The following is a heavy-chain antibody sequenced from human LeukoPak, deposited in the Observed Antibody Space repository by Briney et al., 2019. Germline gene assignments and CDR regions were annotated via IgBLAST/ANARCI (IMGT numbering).Heavy chain of an antibody. CDR2: TYYRSKWYN. V-gene: IGHV6-1*01. D-gene: IGHD5-12*01. CDR1: GDSVSTNCGA. J-gene: IGHJ6*03. CDR3: ARDLHSGYIRYYYMDL. Sequence: SQTLSLTCTISGDSVSTNCGAWNWIRQSPSIGLESLGRTYYRSKWYNDYAVSVKSRITINAETSKNQISLQLNSVTPEDTAVYYCARDLHSGYIRYYYMDLWGKGTTVTISS.